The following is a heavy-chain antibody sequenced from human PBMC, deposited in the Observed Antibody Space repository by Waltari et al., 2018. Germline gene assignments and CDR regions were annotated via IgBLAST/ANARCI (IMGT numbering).Heavy chain of an antibody. CDR1: GGDISGHY. V-gene: IGHV4-59*11. Sequence: QVQLQESGPGLVKPSETLSLTCTVSGGDISGHYWSWILQPPGKGLEWIGYIYYSVSTNYNPSLKSRVTRSVDTSKNQFSLKLSSVTAADTAVYYGARGQELFAPFDYWGHGTLVTVSS. CDR3: ARGQELFAPFDY. J-gene: IGHJ4*01. CDR2: IYYSVST. D-gene: IGHD3-10*02.